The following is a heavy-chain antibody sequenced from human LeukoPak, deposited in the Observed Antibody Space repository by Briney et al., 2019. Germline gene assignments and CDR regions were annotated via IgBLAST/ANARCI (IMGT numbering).Heavy chain of an antibody. D-gene: IGHD3-10*01. V-gene: IGHV3-9*03. CDR2: ISWNSGSI. Sequence: GGSLRLSCAASGFTFDDYAMHWVRQAPGKGLEWVSGISWNSGSIGYADSVKGRFTISRDNAKNSLYLQMNSLRAEDMALYCCAKDNGDRGAYYMDVLGKGTTVTVSS. J-gene: IGHJ6*03. CDR3: AKDNGDRGAYYMDV. CDR1: GFTFDDYA.